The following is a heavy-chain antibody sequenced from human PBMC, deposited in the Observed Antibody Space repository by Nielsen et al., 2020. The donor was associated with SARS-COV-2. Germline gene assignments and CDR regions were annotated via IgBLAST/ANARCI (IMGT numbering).Heavy chain of an antibody. Sequence: SETLSLTCSVSGGSISNSRNYWGWIRQPPGKGLEWIGDIYFSGKTYYAPSLKSRVTISVVTSQNQVSLKLRSVSAADTAVYYCAREGGYSSTWGQGTLVTVSS. J-gene: IGHJ5*02. CDR2: IYFSGKT. CDR3: AREGGYSST. D-gene: IGHD6-13*01. CDR1: GGSISNSRNY. V-gene: IGHV4-39*02.